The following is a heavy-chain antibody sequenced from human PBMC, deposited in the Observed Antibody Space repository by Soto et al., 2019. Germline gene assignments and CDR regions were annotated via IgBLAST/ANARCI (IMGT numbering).Heavy chain of an antibody. CDR1: GGPLSGAY. CDR3: ARDAFCGSGTCRVGHWFDP. CDR2: VNHRGSA. J-gene: IGHJ5*02. Sequence: PSETLSLTCGVSGGPLSGAYWSWIRQPPGKGLEWIGGVNHRGSANYNPSLESRVTMSVDTSKNQFSLKLTSVTAADSAVYYCARDAFCGSGTCRVGHWFDPWGPGTLVTVSS. D-gene: IGHD2-21*01. V-gene: IGHV4-34*01.